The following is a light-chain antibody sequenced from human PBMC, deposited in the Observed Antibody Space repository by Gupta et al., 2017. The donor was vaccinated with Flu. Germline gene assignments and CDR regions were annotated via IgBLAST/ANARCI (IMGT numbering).Light chain of an antibody. CDR2: DGA. Sequence: GTLSLSPGERATLDCRASPSVSSSYLAGSQQKPGQAPRRLIDDGASRATGRPDRFGGSGSGTDCTRTISRLETEDFALDYCQQYGEAPWTFGQGTKVEIK. V-gene: IGKV3-20*01. J-gene: IGKJ1*01. CDR3: QQYGEAPWT. CDR1: PSVSSSY.